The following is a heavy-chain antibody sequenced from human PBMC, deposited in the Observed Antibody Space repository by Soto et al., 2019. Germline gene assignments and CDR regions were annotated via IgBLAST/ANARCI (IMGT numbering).Heavy chain of an antibody. Sequence: QVQLQQWGAGLLKPSETLSLTCAVYGGSFSGYYWIWIRQPPGMGLEWIGEINHSGSTNYNPSPKSRVTISVDTSKNQFSLKLSSVTAADTAVYYCARGWRDYYGSRSYPETYYFDYWGQGTLVTVSS. CDR1: GGSFSGYY. J-gene: IGHJ4*02. CDR2: INHSGST. V-gene: IGHV4-34*01. CDR3: ARGWRDYYGSRSYPETYYFDY. D-gene: IGHD3-10*01.